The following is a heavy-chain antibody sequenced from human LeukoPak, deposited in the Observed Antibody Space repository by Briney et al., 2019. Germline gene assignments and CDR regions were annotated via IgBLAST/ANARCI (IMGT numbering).Heavy chain of an antibody. CDR1: GFTVSSNY. CDR3: ASKDYDILTGYYH. CDR2: IYSGGST. J-gene: IGHJ4*02. Sequence: GGSLRLSCAASGFTVSSNYMSWVRQAPGKGLEWVSVIYSGGSTYYADSVRGRFTISRHNSKNTLYLQMNSLRAEDTAVYYCASKDYDILTGYYHWGQGTLVTVSS. D-gene: IGHD3-9*01. V-gene: IGHV3-53*04.